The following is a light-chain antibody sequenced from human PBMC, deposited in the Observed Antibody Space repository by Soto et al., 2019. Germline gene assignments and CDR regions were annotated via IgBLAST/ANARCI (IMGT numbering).Light chain of an antibody. CDR1: SIDVGGYNY. Sequence: QSVLNHSAYAYGSTGQSVTISCTGNSIDVGGYNYVSWYQQHPGKAPKLMIYEVSKRPSGVPDRFSGSKSGSTASLTVSGLQADDEADYYCSSYAGSNKGVFGTGTKVTVL. CDR3: SSYAGSNKGV. CDR2: EVS. J-gene: IGLJ1*01. V-gene: IGLV2-8*01.